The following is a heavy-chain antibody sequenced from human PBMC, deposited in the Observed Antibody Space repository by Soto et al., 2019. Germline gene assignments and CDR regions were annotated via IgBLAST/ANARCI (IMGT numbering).Heavy chain of an antibody. CDR3: ASGLSGDKVDQ. CDR2: IYNNDNT. Sequence: QVQLQESGPGLVKPSQTLSLTCTVSGGSVSDLIYYWSWIRQPPGKGLEWIGHIYNNDNTYNNPSRKSRLTISVDTSKTQFSLNLTSVTAADTAVYYCASGLSGDKVDQWGQGTLVTVSS. D-gene: IGHD2-21*01. J-gene: IGHJ4*02. CDR1: GGSVSDLIYY. V-gene: IGHV4-30-4*01.